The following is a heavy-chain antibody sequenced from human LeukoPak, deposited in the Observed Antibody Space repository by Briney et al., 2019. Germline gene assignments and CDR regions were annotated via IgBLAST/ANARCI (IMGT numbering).Heavy chain of an antibody. J-gene: IGHJ4*02. CDR1: AASISNYY. CDR2: ISTSGST. Sequence: SETLSLTCAVSAASISNYYWSWIRQAPGKGLEWIGYISTSGSTNYNPSLKSRVSISLDTSKNRFSLNLNFVTAPGTAVYYCASPRSGYRHTFDYWGQGALVTVSS. V-gene: IGHV4-4*09. D-gene: IGHD3-22*01. CDR3: ASPRSGYRHTFDY.